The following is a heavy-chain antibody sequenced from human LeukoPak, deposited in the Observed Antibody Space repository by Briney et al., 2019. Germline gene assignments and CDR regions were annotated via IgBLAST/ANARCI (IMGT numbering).Heavy chain of an antibody. D-gene: IGHD2-2*01. J-gene: IGHJ5*02. CDR1: GGSFSGYY. CDR2: INHSGST. CDR3: ARGLWGGVPAALDP. Sequence: PSETLSLTCAVYGGSFSGYYWSWIRQPPGKGLEWIGEINHSGSTNYNPSLKSRVTISVDTSKNQFSLKLSSVTAADTAVYHCARGLWGGVPAALDPWGQGTLVTVSS. V-gene: IGHV4-34*01.